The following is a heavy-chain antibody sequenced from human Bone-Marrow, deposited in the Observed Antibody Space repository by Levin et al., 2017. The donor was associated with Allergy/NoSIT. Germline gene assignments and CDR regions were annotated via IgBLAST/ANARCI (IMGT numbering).Heavy chain of an antibody. D-gene: IGHD5-12*01. CDR3: ARESYSGYDYVVSAFDI. CDR2: IIPILGIA. CDR1: GGTFSSYA. V-gene: IGHV1-69*04. Sequence: SVKVSCKASGGTFSSYAISWVRQAPGQGLEWMGRIIPILGIANYAQKFQGRVTITADKSTSTAYMELSSLRSEDTAVYYCARESYSGYDYVVSAFDIWGQGTMVTVSS. J-gene: IGHJ3*02.